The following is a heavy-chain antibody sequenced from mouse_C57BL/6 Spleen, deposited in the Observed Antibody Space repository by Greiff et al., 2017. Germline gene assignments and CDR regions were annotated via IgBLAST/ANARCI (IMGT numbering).Heavy chain of an antibody. D-gene: IGHD1-1*01. V-gene: IGHV1-50*01. Sequence: QVQLQQPGAELVKPGASVKLSCKASGYTFTSYWLQWVNQRPGQGLEWIGEIDPSDSYTNYNQKFKGKATLTVDTSSSTAYMQLSSLTSEDSAVYYCARRGRDYYGSSIDYWGQGTTLTVSS. CDR3: ARRGRDYYGSSIDY. CDR1: GYTFTSYW. J-gene: IGHJ2*01. CDR2: IDPSDSYT.